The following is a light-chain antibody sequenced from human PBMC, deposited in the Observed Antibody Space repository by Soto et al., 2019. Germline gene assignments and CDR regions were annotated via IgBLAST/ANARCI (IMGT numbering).Light chain of an antibody. Sequence: EIVMTQSPATLSVSPGERATLSYRASQYISNDLAWYQQKPGQAPRPLIYAASTRATGIPARFSGSGSGTEFTLTISNLQSEDFAVYYCQQYNKWPPLTFGGGTKVEI. CDR1: QYISND. CDR3: QQYNKWPPLT. CDR2: AAS. V-gene: IGKV3-15*01. J-gene: IGKJ4*01.